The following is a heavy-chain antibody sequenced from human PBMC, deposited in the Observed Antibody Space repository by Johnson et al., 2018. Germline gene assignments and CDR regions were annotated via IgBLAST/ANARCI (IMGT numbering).Heavy chain of an antibody. D-gene: IGHD3-10*01. CDR3: ARAGGDAFDI. Sequence: VQLVQSGGGLVKPGGSLRLSCAASGFTFSSYSMNWVRQAPGKGLEWVSSISSSSSYIYYADSVKGRFTISTDNAKNSLYLQMKSLRTEDTAVYYCARAGGDAFDIWGQGTMVTVSS. J-gene: IGHJ3*02. V-gene: IGHV3-21*01. CDR1: GFTFSSYS. CDR2: ISSSSSYI.